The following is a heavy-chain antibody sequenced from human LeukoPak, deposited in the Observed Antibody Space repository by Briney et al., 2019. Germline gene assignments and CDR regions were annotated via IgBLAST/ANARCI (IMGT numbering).Heavy chain of an antibody. CDR2: ISYDGSNK. J-gene: IGHJ4*02. D-gene: IGHD3-22*01. V-gene: IGHV3-30*01. CDR1: GFTFSSYA. Sequence: GGSLRLSCAASGFTFSSYAMHWVRQAPGKGLGWVAVISYDGSNKYYADSVKGRFTISRDNSKNTLYLQMNSLRAEDTAVYYCARGAYYYDSSGYYLFDYWGQGTLVTVSS. CDR3: ARGAYYYDSSGYYLFDY.